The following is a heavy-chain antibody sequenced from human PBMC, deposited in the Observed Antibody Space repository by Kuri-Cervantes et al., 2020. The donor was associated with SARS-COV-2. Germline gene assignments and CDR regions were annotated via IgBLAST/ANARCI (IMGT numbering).Heavy chain of an antibody. J-gene: IGHJ5*02. CDR3: ARAGITMVRGVINNWFDP. CDR2: INHSGST. Sequence: GSLRLSCAVYGGSFSGYYWSWIRQPPGKGLEWIGEINHSGSTNYNPSLKSRVTISVDTSKNQFSLKLSSVTAADTAAYYCARAGITMVRGVINNWFDPWGQGTLVTVSS. V-gene: IGHV4-34*01. D-gene: IGHD3-10*01. CDR1: GGSFSGYY.